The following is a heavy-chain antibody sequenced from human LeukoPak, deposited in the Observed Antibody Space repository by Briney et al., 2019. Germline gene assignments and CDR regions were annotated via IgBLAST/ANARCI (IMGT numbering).Heavy chain of an antibody. Sequence: SETLSLTCTVSGGSISSGGYYWSWIRQPAGKGLEWIGRIYTSGSTNYNPSLKSRVTISVDTSKNQFSLKLSSVTAADTAMYYCAREDIVVFNDAFDIWGLGTMVTVSS. V-gene: IGHV4-61*02. J-gene: IGHJ3*02. CDR2: IYTSGST. CDR3: AREDIVVFNDAFDI. D-gene: IGHD2-15*01. CDR1: GGSISSGGYY.